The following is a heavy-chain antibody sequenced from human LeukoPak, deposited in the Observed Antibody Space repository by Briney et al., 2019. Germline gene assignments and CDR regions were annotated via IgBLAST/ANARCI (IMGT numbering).Heavy chain of an antibody. J-gene: IGHJ4*02. D-gene: IGHD6-19*01. CDR2: INPNSGGT. V-gene: IGHV1-2*02. Sequence: GASVKVSCKASGYTFTGYYMHWVRQAPGQGLEWMGWINPNSGGTNHAQKFQGRVTMTRDTSISTAYMELSRLRSDDTAVYYCARDAYSSGWYPDYWGQGTLVTVSS. CDR1: GYTFTGYY. CDR3: ARDAYSSGWYPDY.